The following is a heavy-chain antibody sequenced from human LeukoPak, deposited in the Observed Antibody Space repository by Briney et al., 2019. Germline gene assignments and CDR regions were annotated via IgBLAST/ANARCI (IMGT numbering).Heavy chain of an antibody. CDR1: GDSISSYY. CDR3: ARENDSSGYSPYYFDY. J-gene: IGHJ4*02. D-gene: IGHD3-22*01. V-gene: IGHV4-4*07. Sequence: RASETLSLTCTVSGDSISSYYWSWIRQPAGKGLEWIGRIYTSGSTNYNPSLKSRVTISVDTSKNQFSLKLSSVTAADTAVYYCARENDSSGYSPYYFDYWGQGTLVTVSS. CDR2: IYTSGST.